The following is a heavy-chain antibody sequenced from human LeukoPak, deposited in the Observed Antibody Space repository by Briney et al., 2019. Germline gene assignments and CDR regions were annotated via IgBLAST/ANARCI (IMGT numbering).Heavy chain of an antibody. J-gene: IGHJ4*02. CDR3: ARVGPWDYNDY. CDR2: INGGAGAT. V-gene: IGHV3-23*01. CDR1: GFTFSSYA. D-gene: IGHD7-27*01. Sequence: PGGSLRLSCAASGFTFSSYAMSWVRQAPGKGLEWVSTINGGAGATYYADSVKGRFTISRDNSKNTLYLQMNSLRAEDAAVYYCARVGPWDYNDYWGQGTLVTVSS.